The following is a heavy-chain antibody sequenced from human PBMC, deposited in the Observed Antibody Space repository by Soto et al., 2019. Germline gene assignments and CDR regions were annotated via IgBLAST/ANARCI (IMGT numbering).Heavy chain of an antibody. J-gene: IGHJ4*02. CDR3: ARRDSSPPYRY. CDR2: IYYSGST. D-gene: IGHD2-15*01. V-gene: IGHV4-39*01. CDR1: GGSINSNNYY. Sequence: QLQLQESGPGLVKPSETLSLTCTVSGGSINSNNYYWGWIRQPPGKGLEWIGTIYYSGSTYYNPSLKSRVTISVDTSKTQFSLKLSSVTAADTAVYYCARRDSSPPYRYWGQGTLVTVSS.